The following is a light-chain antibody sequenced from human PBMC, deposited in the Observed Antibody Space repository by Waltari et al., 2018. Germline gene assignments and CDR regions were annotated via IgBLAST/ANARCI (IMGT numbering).Light chain of an antibody. CDR3: QQANSFPPT. V-gene: IGKV1D-12*01. CDR2: AAS. J-gene: IGKJ3*01. CDR1: QDVTRC. Sequence: DIQMTQSPSSVSASVGDRVTITCRASQDVTRCLAWYQQKPGKAPNLLSYAASSLHSGVPSRFSGSGSGTNFTLTISSLQPDDFATYYCQQANSFPPTFGPGTTVDIK.